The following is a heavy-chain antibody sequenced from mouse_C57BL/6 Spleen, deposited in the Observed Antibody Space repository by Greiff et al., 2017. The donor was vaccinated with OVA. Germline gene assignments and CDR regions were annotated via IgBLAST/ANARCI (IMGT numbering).Heavy chain of an antibody. D-gene: IGHD1-1*01. Sequence: QVQLQQSGAELVRPGASVTLSCKASGYTFTDYEMHWVKQTPVHGLEWIGAIDPETGGTAYNQKFKGKAILTADKSSSTAYMELRSLTSEDSAVYYCTRWGLYYYGSSFAWFAYWGQGTLVTVSA. CDR3: TRWGLYYYGSSFAWFAY. CDR2: IDPETGGT. CDR1: GYTFTDYE. V-gene: IGHV1-15*01. J-gene: IGHJ3*01.